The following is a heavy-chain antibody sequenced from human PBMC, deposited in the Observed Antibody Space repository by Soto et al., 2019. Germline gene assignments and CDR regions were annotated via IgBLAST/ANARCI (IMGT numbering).Heavy chain of an antibody. V-gene: IGHV3-23*01. CDR2: ISGNGVST. CDR1: GFTFSGYA. D-gene: IGHD1-26*01. CDR3: AQEYSGSYYADN. J-gene: IGHJ4*02. Sequence: GGSLRLSCAASGFTFSGYAMSWVRQTPGKGLQWVSTISGNGVSTYYADSVRARFSISRDNSRDTLFLQMNALRAEDTAVYFCAQEYSGSYYADNWGQGPWSPSPQ.